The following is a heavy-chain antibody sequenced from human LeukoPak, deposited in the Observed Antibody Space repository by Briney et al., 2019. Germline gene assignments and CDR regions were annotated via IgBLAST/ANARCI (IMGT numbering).Heavy chain of an antibody. CDR1: GYTFTGYY. V-gene: IGHV1-2*02. CDR2: INPNSGGT. D-gene: IGHD3-22*01. CDR3: ARSYYYDSSGSPLDY. Sequence: ASVKVSCKASGYTFTGYYMHWVRQAPGQGLEWMGWINPNSGGTNYAQKFQGRVTMTRDTSISTAYMELSRLRSDDTAVYYCARSYYYDSSGSPLDYWGQGTLVTVSS. J-gene: IGHJ4*02.